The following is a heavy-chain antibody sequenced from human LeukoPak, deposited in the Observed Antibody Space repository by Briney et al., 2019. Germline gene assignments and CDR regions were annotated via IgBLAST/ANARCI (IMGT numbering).Heavy chain of an antibody. Sequence: GGSLRLSCAASGFTFSSYAMSWVRQAPGKGLEWVSAISGSGGSTYYADSVKGRFTISRDNSKNTLYLQMNSLRAEDTAVYCCASLEDYYDSSGYYYVGAFDIWGQGTMVTVSS. CDR1: GFTFSSYA. D-gene: IGHD3-22*01. V-gene: IGHV3-23*01. J-gene: IGHJ3*02. CDR2: ISGSGGST. CDR3: ASLEDYYDSSGYYYVGAFDI.